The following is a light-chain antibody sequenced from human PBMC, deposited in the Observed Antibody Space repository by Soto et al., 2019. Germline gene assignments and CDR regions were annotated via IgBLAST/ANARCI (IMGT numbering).Light chain of an antibody. CDR3: QQYHDSPET. J-gene: IGKJ3*01. CDR2: RAS. V-gene: IGKV3-15*01. Sequence: EVVMTQSPATLSVPPGETVTLSCTASQSVSSNLAWYHHKPGQAPRLLIYRASTRATGVPDRFSGSGSGTEFTLTISSLQSEDFAVYYCQQYHDSPETFGPGTKLDIK. CDR1: QSVSSN.